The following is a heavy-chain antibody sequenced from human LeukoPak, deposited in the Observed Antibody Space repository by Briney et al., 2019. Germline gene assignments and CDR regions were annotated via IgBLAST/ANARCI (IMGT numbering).Heavy chain of an antibody. CDR1: GGSISSGGYY. V-gene: IGHV4-31*03. Sequence: SETLSLTCTVSGGSISSGGYYWRWGRQHPGKGLEWFVYIYYSGSTYYNPTLKSRVTISVDTSKYQFSLKLSSVTAADTAVYYCASSPSDFWSGYYRDAFDIWGQGTMVTVSS. D-gene: IGHD3-3*01. CDR3: ASSPSDFWSGYYRDAFDI. CDR2: IYYSGST. J-gene: IGHJ3*02.